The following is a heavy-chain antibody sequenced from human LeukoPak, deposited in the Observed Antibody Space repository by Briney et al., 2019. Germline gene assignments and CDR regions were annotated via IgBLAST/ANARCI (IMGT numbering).Heavy chain of an antibody. Sequence: ASVQVSCKASGYSFSIYGITWARQAPGQGLEYLGWISASDGTTNYAQKVQDRVTMTTDTSTSTAYLELRSLRSEDTAVYYCARCGAAVTTHFSHWGQGTLVSVSS. D-gene: IGHD4-17*01. J-gene: IGHJ4*02. CDR1: GYSFSIYG. V-gene: IGHV1-18*01. CDR3: ARCGAAVTTHFSH. CDR2: ISASDGTT.